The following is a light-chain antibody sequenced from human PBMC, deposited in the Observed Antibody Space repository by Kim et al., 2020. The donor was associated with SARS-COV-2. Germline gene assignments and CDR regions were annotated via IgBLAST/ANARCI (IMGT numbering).Light chain of an antibody. CDR1: ESLLHGDGKPY. J-gene: IGKJ2*01. Sequence: QPASIFCRSIESLLHGDGKPYLSWFQQSPGQPPRLLIYKISNRFSGVPDRFSGSGAETDFTLKISRVEAEDVGVYFCMQATQNPHTFGQGTKLEI. V-gene: IGKV2-24*01. CDR2: KIS. CDR3: MQATQNPHT.